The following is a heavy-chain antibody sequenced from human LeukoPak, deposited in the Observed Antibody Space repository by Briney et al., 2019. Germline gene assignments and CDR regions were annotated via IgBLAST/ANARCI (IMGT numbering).Heavy chain of an antibody. D-gene: IGHD1/OR15-1a*01. CDR3: ARMNWNNFGDFDY. J-gene: IGHJ4*02. CDR1: GGSFSGYY. Sequence: SETLSLTCSVYGGSFSGYYWSWVCQPPGKGLEWIGEINHSGRTNYNPSLKSRVTISVDTSKNQFSLKLSSVTAADTAVYYCARMNWNNFGDFDYWDQGTLVTVSS. CDR2: INHSGRT. V-gene: IGHV4-34*01.